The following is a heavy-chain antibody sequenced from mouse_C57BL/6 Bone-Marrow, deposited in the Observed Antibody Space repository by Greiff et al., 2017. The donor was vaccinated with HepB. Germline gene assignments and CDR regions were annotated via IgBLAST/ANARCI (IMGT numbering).Heavy chain of an antibody. J-gene: IGHJ3*01. CDR2: INPDNGGT. CDR3: ARGGTKGFAY. V-gene: IGHV1-22*01. Sequence: EVQLQQSGPELVKPGASVKMSCKASGYTFTDYNMPWVKQSPGKGLEWIGYINPDNGGTSYNQKFKGKATLTVNKSSSTAYMQLRSLTSEDSAVYYCARGGTKGFAYWGQGTLVTVSA. CDR1: GYTFTDYN.